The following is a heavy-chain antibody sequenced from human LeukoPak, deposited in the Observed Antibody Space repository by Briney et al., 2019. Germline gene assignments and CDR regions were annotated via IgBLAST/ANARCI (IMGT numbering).Heavy chain of an antibody. J-gene: IGHJ4*02. CDR1: GFTFSSYG. CDR2: IRYDGSNK. V-gene: IGHV3-30*02. Sequence: GGSLRLSCAASGFTFSSYGMHWVRQAPGEGLEWVAFIRYDGSNKYYADSVKGRFTISRDNSKNTLYLQMNSLRAEDTAVYYCAKGGRYCSSTSCFVLDYWGQGTLVTVSS. CDR3: AKGGRYCSSTSCFVLDY. D-gene: IGHD2-2*01.